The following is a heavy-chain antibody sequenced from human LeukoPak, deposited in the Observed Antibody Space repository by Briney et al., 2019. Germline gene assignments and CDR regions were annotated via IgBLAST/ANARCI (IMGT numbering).Heavy chain of an antibody. CDR1: GFTFSSYG. V-gene: IGHV3-33*06. J-gene: IGHJ4*02. CDR2: IWYDGSNK. CDR3: AKDAYYYDSSGDY. Sequence: GGSLRLSCAASGFTFSSYGMHWVRQAPGKGLEWVAVIWYDGSNKYYADSVKGRFTISRVNSKNTLYLQMNSLRAEDTAVYYCAKDAYYYDSSGDYWGQGTLVTVSS. D-gene: IGHD3-22*01.